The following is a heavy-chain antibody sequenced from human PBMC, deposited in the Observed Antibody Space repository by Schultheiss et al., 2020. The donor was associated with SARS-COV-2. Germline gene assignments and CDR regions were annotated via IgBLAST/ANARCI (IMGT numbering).Heavy chain of an antibody. J-gene: IGHJ4*02. Sequence: SETLSLTCAVSGGSISSSNWWSWVRQPPGKGLEWIGEINHSGSTNYNPSLKSRVTISVDTSKNQFSLKLSSVTAADTAVYYCARGRPFDYWGQGTLVTVSS. D-gene: IGHD3-10*01. V-gene: IGHV4-4*02. CDR2: INHSGST. CDR3: ARGRPFDY. CDR1: GGSISSSNW.